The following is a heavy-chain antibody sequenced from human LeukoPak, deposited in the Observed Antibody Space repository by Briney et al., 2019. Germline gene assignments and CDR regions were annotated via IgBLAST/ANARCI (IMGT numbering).Heavy chain of an antibody. V-gene: IGHV1-2*02. CDR2: INPNSGGT. CDR1: GYTFTGYY. J-gene: IGHJ6*03. D-gene: IGHD3-10*01. CDR3: ARSYYYGSGSKYYYYMDV. Sequence: GASVKVSCKASGYTFTGYYMHWVRQAPGQGLEWMGWINPNSGGTNYAQKFQGRVTMTRDTSISTAYMELSRLRSDDTAVYYCARSYYYGSGSKYYYYMDVWGKGTTVTVPS.